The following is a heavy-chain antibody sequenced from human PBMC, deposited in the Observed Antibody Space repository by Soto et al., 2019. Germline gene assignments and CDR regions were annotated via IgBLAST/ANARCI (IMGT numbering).Heavy chain of an antibody. Sequence: PGESLKISCKASGYSFTSYWIGWVRQMPGKGLEWMGIIYPGDSDTRYSPSFQGQVTISADKSISTAYLQWSSLEASDTAMYYCARGANPSGYYFDYWGQGTLVTVSS. V-gene: IGHV5-51*01. CDR1: GYSFTSYW. CDR3: ARGANPSGYYFDY. D-gene: IGHD3-3*01. J-gene: IGHJ4*02. CDR2: IYPGDSDT.